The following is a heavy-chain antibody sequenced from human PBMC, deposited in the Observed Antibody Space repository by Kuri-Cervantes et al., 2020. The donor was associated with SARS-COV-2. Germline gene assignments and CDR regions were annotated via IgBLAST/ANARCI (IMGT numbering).Heavy chain of an antibody. J-gene: IGHJ6*02. Sequence: GESLKISCAASGFTFSSYAMSWVRQAPGKGLEWVSVIYSGGSSTYYADSMRGRFTISGDNSKNTQYLQMNSLGAEDTAVYYCAKDLGDYGMDDWGQGTMVTVSS. CDR2: IYSGGSST. D-gene: IGHD3-16*01. V-gene: IGHV3-23*03. CDR3: AKDLGDYGMDD. CDR1: GFTFSSYA.